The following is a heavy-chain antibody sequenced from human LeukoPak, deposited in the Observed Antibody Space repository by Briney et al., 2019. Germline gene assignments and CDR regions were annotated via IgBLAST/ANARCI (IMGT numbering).Heavy chain of an antibody. CDR2: IYTGGNT. CDR3: ARGDDSGYYDYFDY. V-gene: IGHV3-53*01. J-gene: IGHJ4*02. D-gene: IGHD3-22*01. Sequence: AGGSLRLSCAASGFTVDSNYLSWVRQAPGKGLEWVSTIYTGGNTYYAASVKGRFTISRDFSKNTVFLHMSSLRAEDTAMYYCARGDDSGYYDYFDYWGQGALVTVSS. CDR1: GFTVDSNY.